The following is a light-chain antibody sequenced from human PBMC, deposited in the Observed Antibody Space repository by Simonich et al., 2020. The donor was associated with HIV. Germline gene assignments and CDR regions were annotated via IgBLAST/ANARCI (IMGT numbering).Light chain of an antibody. CDR3: QQFYSAPLT. CDR2: LAS. J-gene: IGKJ4*01. CDR1: PSILYSSNNKNY. V-gene: IGKV4-1*01. Sequence: DIVMTQSPDSLAVSLCERATINCKSSPSILYSSNNKNYLAWYQQKPPPTPKLLIYLASNRESGVPDRVSGSGSGTDFTLTISSLQAEDVAVYYCQQFYSAPLTFGGGTKVEIK.